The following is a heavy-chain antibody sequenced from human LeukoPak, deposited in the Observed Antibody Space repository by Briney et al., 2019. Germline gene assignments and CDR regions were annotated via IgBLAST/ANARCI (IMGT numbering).Heavy chain of an antibody. J-gene: IGHJ4*02. D-gene: IGHD1-26*01. CDR1: GGTFSSYA. V-gene: IGHV1-69*01. Sequence: GASVKVSCKASGGTFSSYAISWVRQAPGQGLEWMGGIIPIFGTANYAQKFQGRVTITADESTSTAYMELSSLGSEDTAVYYCARGVGATQPFDYWGQGTLVTVSS. CDR2: IIPIFGTA. CDR3: ARGVGATQPFDY.